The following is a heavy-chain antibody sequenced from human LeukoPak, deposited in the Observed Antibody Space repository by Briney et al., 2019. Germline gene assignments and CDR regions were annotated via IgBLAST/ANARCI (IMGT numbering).Heavy chain of an antibody. J-gene: IGHJ3*02. CDR2: IIPIFGTA. V-gene: IGHV1-69*13. D-gene: IGHD2-2*01. CDR3: ARSGVPAAMRGSAFDI. CDR1: GGTFISYA. Sequence: ASVKVSCKASGGTFISYAISWVRQAPGQGLEWMGGIIPIFGTANYAQKFQGRVTTTADESTSTAYMELSSLRSEDTAVYYCARSGVPAAMRGSAFDIWGQGTMVTVSS.